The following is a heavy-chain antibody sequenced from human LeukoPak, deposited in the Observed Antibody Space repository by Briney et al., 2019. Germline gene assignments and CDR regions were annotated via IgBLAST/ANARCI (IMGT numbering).Heavy chain of an antibody. CDR2: IYHSGST. J-gene: IGHJ4*02. D-gene: IGHD6-6*01. V-gene: IGHV4-30-2*01. Sequence: SETLSLTCTVSGGSISSGGYYWSWIRQPPGRGLEWIGYIYHSGSTYYNPSLKSRVTISVDRSKNQFSLKLSSVTAADTAVYYCARDPTRYSSSAGFDYWGQGTLVTVSS. CDR1: GGSISSGGYY. CDR3: ARDPTRYSSSAGFDY.